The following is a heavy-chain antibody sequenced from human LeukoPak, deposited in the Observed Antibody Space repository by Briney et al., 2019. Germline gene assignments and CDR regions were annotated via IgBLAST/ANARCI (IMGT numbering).Heavy chain of an antibody. V-gene: IGHV3-21*01. J-gene: IGHJ4*02. D-gene: IGHD3-22*01. CDR3: ARSRGDSGYDY. Sequence: GGSLRLSCAASGFTFSSYSMNWVRQAPGKGLEWVSSISSSSYIYYADSVKGRFTISRDNAKNSLYLQMNSLRAEDTAVYYCARSRGDSGYDYWGQGTLVTVSS. CDR2: ISSSSYI. CDR1: GFTFSSYS.